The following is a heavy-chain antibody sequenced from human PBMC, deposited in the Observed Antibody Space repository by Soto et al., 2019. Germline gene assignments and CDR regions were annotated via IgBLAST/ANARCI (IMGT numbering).Heavy chain of an antibody. J-gene: IGHJ4*02. CDR3: ARVALVATTRTFDY. V-gene: IGHV3-48*02. D-gene: IGHD5-12*01. CDR2: ISSSSSTI. Sequence: PGGSLRLSCAASGFTFSSYSMNWVRQAPGKGLEWVSYISSSSSTIYYADSVKGRLTISRDNAKNSLYLQMNSLRDEDTAVYYCARVALVATTRTFDYWGQGTLVTVSS. CDR1: GFTFSSYS.